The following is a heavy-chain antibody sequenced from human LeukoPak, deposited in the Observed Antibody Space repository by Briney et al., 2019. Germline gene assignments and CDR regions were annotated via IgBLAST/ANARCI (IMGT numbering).Heavy chain of an antibody. CDR2: INHSGST. J-gene: IGHJ4*02. CDR1: GGSFSGYY. D-gene: IGHD6-19*01. CDR3: ARFSTVAGTDY. V-gene: IGHV4-34*01. Sequence: SETLSLTCAVYGGSFSGYYWSRIRQPPGKGLEWIGEINHSGSTNYNPSLKSRVTISVDTSKNQFSLKLSSVTAADTAVYYCARFSTVAGTDYWGQGTLVTVSS.